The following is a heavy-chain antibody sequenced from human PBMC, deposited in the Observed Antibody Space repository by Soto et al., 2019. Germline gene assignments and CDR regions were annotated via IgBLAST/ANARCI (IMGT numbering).Heavy chain of an antibody. D-gene: IGHD2-15*01. CDR1: GGTFSSYA. CDR3: ARDCSGGSCYSYYYYGMDV. CDR2: IIPIFGTA. Sequence: QVQLVQSGAEVKKPGSSVKVSCKASGGTFSSYAISWVRQAPGQGLEWMGGIIPIFGTANYAQKFQGRVTITADESTSTAYMELSSLSSEDTAVYYCARDCSGGSCYSYYYYGMDVWGQGTTVTVSS. J-gene: IGHJ6*02. V-gene: IGHV1-69*01.